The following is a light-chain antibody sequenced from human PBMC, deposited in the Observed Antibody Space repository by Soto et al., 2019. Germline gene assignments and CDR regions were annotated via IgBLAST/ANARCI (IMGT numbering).Light chain of an antibody. Sequence: HCPLTQPPSSSGSPGQSVAISCTGTISDVGGQNYVSWYQQHPGKAPKLIIYAVTERPSGVPDRFSGSKSGNTASLTVSGLQTEDEADYYCSSHAGNHNYVFRTGTKVTV. CDR3: SSHAGNHNYV. J-gene: IGLJ1*01. CDR1: ISDVGGQNY. V-gene: IGLV2-8*01. CDR2: AVT.